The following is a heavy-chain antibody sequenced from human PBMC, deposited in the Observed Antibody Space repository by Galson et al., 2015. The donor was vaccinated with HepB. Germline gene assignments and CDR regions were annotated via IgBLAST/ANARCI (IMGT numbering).Heavy chain of an antibody. CDR3: ARDHGSDAFDI. Sequence: SLRLSCAASGFTFSSYWMSWVRQAPGKGLEWVANIKQDGSEKYYVDSVKGRFTISRDNAKNSLYLRMNSLRAEDTAVYYCARDHGSDAFDIWGQGTMVTVSS. CDR1: GFTFSSYW. J-gene: IGHJ3*02. CDR2: IKQDGSEK. V-gene: IGHV3-7*01. D-gene: IGHD5-24*01.